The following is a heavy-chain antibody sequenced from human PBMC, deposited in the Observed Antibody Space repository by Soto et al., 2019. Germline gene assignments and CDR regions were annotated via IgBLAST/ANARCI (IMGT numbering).Heavy chain of an antibody. V-gene: IGHV1-18*01. J-gene: IGHJ4*02. D-gene: IGHD3-3*01. CDR2: ISAYNGNT. CDR3: ARDGPDVLRFLEWLPELYYFDY. CDR1: GYTFTSYG. Sequence: EASVKVSCKASGYTFTSYGISWVRQAPGQGLEWMGWISAYNGNTNYAQKLQGRVTMTTDTSTSTAYMELRSLRSDDTAVYYCARDGPDVLRFLEWLPELYYFDYWGQGTLVTVSS.